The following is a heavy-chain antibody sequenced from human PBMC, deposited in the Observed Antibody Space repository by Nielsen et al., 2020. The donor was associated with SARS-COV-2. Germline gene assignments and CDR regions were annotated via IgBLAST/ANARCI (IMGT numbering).Heavy chain of an antibody. V-gene: IGHV6-1*01. Sequence: LRLSCAISGDSVSSSSAARNWIRQSPSRGLEWLGRTYYRSKWYNDYAVSVKSRITINPDTSKNQFSLHLNSVTPEDTAVYYCARARGAYGDYYYYYYTDVWGKGTTVTVSS. CDR3: ARARGAYGDYYYYYYTDV. CDR1: GDSVSSSSAA. J-gene: IGHJ6*03. D-gene: IGHD4-17*01. CDR2: TYYRSKWYN.